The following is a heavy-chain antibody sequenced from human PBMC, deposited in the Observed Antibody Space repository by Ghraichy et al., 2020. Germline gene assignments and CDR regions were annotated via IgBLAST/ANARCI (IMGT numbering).Heavy chain of an antibody. J-gene: IGHJ6*04. CDR2: FSSSGTTI. CDR1: EFSISDYY. D-gene: IGHD6-19*01. Sequence: GESLNISCAASEFSISDYYMSWIRQAPGKGLEWISYFSSSGTTIYYADSVKGRFTISRDSAKNSLYLQMNSLRGEDTAVYYCARDLKVAVAGFDVWGKGTTVTVYS. V-gene: IGHV3-11*01. CDR3: ARDLKVAVAGFDV.